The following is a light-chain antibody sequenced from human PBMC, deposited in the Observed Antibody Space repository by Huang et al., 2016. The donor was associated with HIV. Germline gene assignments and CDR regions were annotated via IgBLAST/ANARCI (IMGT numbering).Light chain of an antibody. J-gene: IGKJ2*01. CDR3: QQYGSSPYT. V-gene: IGKV3D-20*01. Sequence: EIVLTQSPATLSLSPGERATLSCGASQSVSSIYLAWYHQKPGLAPRFLIYDASSRATGIPDRFSGSGSGTDFTLTISRLEPEDFAVYYCQQYGSSPYTFGQGTKLEIK. CDR1: QSVSSIY. CDR2: DAS.